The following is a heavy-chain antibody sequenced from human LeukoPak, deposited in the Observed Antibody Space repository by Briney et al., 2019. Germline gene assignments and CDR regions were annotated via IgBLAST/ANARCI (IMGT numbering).Heavy chain of an antibody. CDR3: ARGFSSSWYFNWFDP. J-gene: IGHJ5*02. V-gene: IGHV4-39*01. CDR1: GGSIRSSGYY. D-gene: IGHD6-13*01. CDR2: IYYSGST. Sequence: SETLSLTCTVSGGSIRSSGYYGGWIRQPPGKGLEWIGSIYYSGSTDYNPSLKSRVTISVDTSKNQFSLKLSSVTAADTAVYYCARGFSSSWYFNWFDPWGQGTLVTVSS.